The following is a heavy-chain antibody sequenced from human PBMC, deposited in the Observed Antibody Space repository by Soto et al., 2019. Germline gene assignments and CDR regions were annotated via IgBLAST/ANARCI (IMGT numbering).Heavy chain of an antibody. Sequence: ASVKVSCKASGYTFTGYYMHWVRQAPGQGLEWMGWINPNSGGTNYAQKFQGRVTMTRDTSISTAYMELSRLRSDDTAVYYCARDLIWLKANIKYYYYYGMDVWGQGTTVTAP. V-gene: IGHV1-2*02. D-gene: IGHD2-21*01. CDR2: INPNSGGT. CDR1: GYTFTGYY. CDR3: ARDLIWLKANIKYYYYYGMDV. J-gene: IGHJ6*02.